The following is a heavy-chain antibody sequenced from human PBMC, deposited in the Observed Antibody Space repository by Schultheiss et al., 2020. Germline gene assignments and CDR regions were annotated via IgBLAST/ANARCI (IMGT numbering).Heavy chain of an antibody. CDR3: AKGLLGSGYRKPYYYYGMDV. D-gene: IGHD3-3*01. CDR1: GFTFSDYY. Sequence: GGSLRLSCAASGFTFSDYYMSWIRQAPGKGLEWVSAISGSGGSTYYADSVKGRFTISRDNSKNTLYLQMNSLRAEDTAVYYCAKGLLGSGYRKPYYYYGMDVWGQGTTVTVSS. CDR2: ISGSGGST. V-gene: IGHV3-23*01. J-gene: IGHJ6*02.